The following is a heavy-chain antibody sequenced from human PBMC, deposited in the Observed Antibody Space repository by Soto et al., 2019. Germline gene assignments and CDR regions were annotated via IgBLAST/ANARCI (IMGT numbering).Heavy chain of an antibody. V-gene: IGHV4-59*11. D-gene: IGHD2-2*02. CDR2: IHNGGST. CDR1: GGSISDHY. Sequence: PSETLSLTCTVPGGSISDHYYMWIRQSPGKGLEYIGYIHNGGSTNYNPSLKSRVIISVDTSKNQFSLKLTSVTAADTAVYYCANRFYTSGVLFDYWGQGTPVTVSS. CDR3: ANRFYTSGVLFDY. J-gene: IGHJ4*02.